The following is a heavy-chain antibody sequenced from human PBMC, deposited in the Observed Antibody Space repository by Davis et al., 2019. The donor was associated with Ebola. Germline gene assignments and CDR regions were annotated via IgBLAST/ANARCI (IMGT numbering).Heavy chain of an antibody. D-gene: IGHD2-21*02. J-gene: IGHJ4*02. V-gene: IGHV1-18*01. CDR1: GYTFNSHG. CDR3: ARDIGYCSGSRCHDYFDS. CDR2: ISAYSGTI. Sequence: ASVKVSCKASGYTFNSHGISWVRQAPGQGLEWMGWISAYSGTIKYTQKFQGRVTMTTDTSTNTAFMELKSLRSDDTAFYYCARDIGYCSGSRCHDYFDSWGQGTLVTVSS.